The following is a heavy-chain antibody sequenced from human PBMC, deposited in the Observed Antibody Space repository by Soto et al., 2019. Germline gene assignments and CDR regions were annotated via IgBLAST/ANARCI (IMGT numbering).Heavy chain of an antibody. CDR1: GGSSSSYK. V-gene: IGHV4-59*01. CDR2: IYYSGST. CDR3: ARGAMVRGVRNYFDY. D-gene: IGHD3-10*01. J-gene: IGHJ4*02. Sequence: PXEALCVTCTVSGGSSSSYKCSWIRQPPGKGLDWIGYIYYSGSTNYNPSLKSRVTISVDTSKNQFSLKLSSVTAADTAVYYCARGAMVRGVRNYFDYWGQGNLVTVSS.